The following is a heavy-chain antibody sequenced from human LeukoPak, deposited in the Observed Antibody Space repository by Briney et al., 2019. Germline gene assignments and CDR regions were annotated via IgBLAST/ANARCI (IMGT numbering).Heavy chain of an antibody. V-gene: IGHV4-39*01. CDR3: ARLDGFYSSSWYRVYYYMDV. D-gene: IGHD6-13*01. J-gene: IGHJ6*03. CDR1: GGSISSSSYY. Sequence: TSETLSLTCTVSGGSISSSSYYWGWIRQPPGKGLEWIGSIYYSGSAYYNPSLKSRVTISVDTSKNQFSLKLSSVTAADTAVYYCARLDGFYSSSWYRVYYYMDVWGKGTTVTISS. CDR2: IYYSGSA.